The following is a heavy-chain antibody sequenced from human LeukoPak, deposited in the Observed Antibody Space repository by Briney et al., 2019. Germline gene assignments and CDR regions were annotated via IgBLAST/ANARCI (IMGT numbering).Heavy chain of an antibody. V-gene: IGHV3-30*18. CDR3: AKGTNLYSSEFDY. CDR1: GITFNA. Sequence: PGGSLRLSCAASGITFNAIHWVRQAPGKGLEWVAVISYDGSNKYYADSVKGRFTISRDNSKNTLYLQMNSLRAEDTAVYYCAKGTNLYSSEFDYWGQGTLVTVSS. CDR2: ISYDGSNK. J-gene: IGHJ4*02. D-gene: IGHD6-19*01.